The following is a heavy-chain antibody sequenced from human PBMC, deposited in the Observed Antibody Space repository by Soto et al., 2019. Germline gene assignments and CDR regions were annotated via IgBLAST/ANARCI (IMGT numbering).Heavy chain of an antibody. D-gene: IGHD2-21*01. CDR1: GFTFSSYS. V-gene: IGHV3-21*01. Sequence: EVQLVESGGGLVKPGGSLRLSCAASGFTFSSYSMNWVRQAPGKGLEWVSSISSSSSYIYYADSVKGRFTISRDNAKNSLYLQMNSLRAEDTAVYYCARDPNLGGAPNWFDPWGQGTLVTVSS. J-gene: IGHJ5*02. CDR3: ARDPNLGGAPNWFDP. CDR2: ISSSSSYI.